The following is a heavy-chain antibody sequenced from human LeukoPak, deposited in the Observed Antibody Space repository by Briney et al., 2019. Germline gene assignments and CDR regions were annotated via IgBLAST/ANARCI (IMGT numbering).Heavy chain of an antibody. Sequence: VASVKVSCKASGYTFTSYAMHWVRQAPGQWLEWMGWINAGNGNTKYSQKFQGRVTITRDTSASTAYMELSSLRSEDTAVYYCARDYDILTGYLWAPFDYWGQGTLVIVSS. CDR2: INAGNGNT. J-gene: IGHJ4*02. D-gene: IGHD3-9*01. V-gene: IGHV1-3*01. CDR1: GYTFTSYA. CDR3: ARDYDILTGYLWAPFDY.